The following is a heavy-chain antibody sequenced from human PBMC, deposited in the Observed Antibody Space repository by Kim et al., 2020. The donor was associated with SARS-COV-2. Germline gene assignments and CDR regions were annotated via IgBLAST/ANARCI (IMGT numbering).Heavy chain of an antibody. CDR2: INPSGGST. CDR3: ARSSSPPIRSGHWFDP. D-gene: IGHD3-3*01. CDR1: GYTFTSYY. V-gene: IGHV1-46*01. Sequence: ASVKVSCKASGYTFTSYYMHWVRQAPGQGLEWMGIINPSGGSTSYAQKFQGRVTMTRDTSTSTVYMELSSLRSEDTAVYYCARSSSPPIRSGHWFDPWGQGTLVTVSS. J-gene: IGHJ5*02.